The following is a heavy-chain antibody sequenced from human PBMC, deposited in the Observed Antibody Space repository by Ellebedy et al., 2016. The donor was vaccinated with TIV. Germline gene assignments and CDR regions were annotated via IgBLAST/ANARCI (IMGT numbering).Heavy chain of an antibody. CDR1: GFTFSSYA. Sequence: PGGSLRLSCAASGFTFSSYAMSWVRQAPGKGLEWVSAISGSGGSTYYADSVKGRFTISRDNSKNTLYLQMNSLRAEDTAVYYCAKVLYQPPHVSFPVDAFDIWGQGTMVTVSS. CDR3: AKVLYQPPHVSFPVDAFDI. D-gene: IGHD2-2*02. V-gene: IGHV3-23*01. CDR2: ISGSGGST. J-gene: IGHJ3*02.